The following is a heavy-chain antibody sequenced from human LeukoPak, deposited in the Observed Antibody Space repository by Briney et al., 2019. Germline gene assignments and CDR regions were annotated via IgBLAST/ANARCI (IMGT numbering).Heavy chain of an antibody. V-gene: IGHV1-18*01. D-gene: IGHD3-3*01. CDR1: GYTFTSYG. Sequence: GASVKVSCKASGYTFTSYGISWVRQAPGQELEWMGWISAYNGNTNYAQKLQGRVTMTTDTSTSTAYMELRSLRSDDTAVYYCARVTRFLEWPLSGAVWGQGTMVTVSS. CDR2: ISAYNGNT. CDR3: ARVTRFLEWPLSGAV. J-gene: IGHJ3*01.